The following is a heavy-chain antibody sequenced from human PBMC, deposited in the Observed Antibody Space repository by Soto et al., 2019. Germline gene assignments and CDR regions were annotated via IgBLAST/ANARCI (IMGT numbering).Heavy chain of an antibody. CDR2: ISAYNGNT. CDR1: GYTCTSYG. Sequence: ASVKVSCKASGYTCTSYGISWVRQAPGQGLEWMGWISAYNGNTNDAQKLQGRVTMTTDTSTSTAYMELRSLRSDDTDVYYCASLYPYDRIRYPSPRWGQGTLFTVSS. CDR3: ASLYPYDRIRYPSPR. D-gene: IGHD3-22*01. V-gene: IGHV1-18*04. J-gene: IGHJ4*02.